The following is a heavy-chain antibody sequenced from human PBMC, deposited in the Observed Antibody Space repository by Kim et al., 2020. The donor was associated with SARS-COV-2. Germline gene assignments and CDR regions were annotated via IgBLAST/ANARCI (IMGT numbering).Heavy chain of an antibody. CDR1: GYSFTSYW. D-gene: IGHD3-3*01. Sequence: GESLKISCKGSGYSFTSYWIGWVRQMPGKGLEWMGIIYPGDSDTRYSPSFQGQVTISADKSISTAYLQWSSLKASDTAMYYCAILSGDYDFWSGDAYWYFDLWGRGTLVTVSS. CDR2: IYPGDSDT. J-gene: IGHJ2*01. CDR3: AILSGDYDFWSGDAYWYFDL. V-gene: IGHV5-51*01.